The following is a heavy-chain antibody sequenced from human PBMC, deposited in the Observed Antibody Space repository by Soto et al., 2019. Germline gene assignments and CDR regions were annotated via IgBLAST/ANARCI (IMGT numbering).Heavy chain of an antibody. Sequence: GGSLRLSCAASGFTVSSNYMSWVRQAPGKGLEWVSVIYSGGSTYYADSVKGRFTISRHISKNTLYLQMNSLRAEDTAVYYCASSSIFGVETSMDVWGKGTTVTVSS. CDR3: ASSSIFGVETSMDV. V-gene: IGHV3-53*04. D-gene: IGHD3-3*01. CDR2: IYSGGST. CDR1: GFTVSSNY. J-gene: IGHJ6*04.